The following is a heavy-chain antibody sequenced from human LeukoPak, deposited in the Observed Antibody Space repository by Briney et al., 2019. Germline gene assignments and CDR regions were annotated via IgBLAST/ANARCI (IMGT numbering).Heavy chain of an antibody. CDR2: IYYSGST. CDR1: GGSISTYH. J-gene: IGHJ3*02. CDR3: ARSLNDYGDYWVSDTFDI. Sequence: PSETLSLTCTVSGGSISTYHWSWIRQPPGKGLEWIGYIYYSGSTNYNPSLKSRVTISVDTSKNQFSLKLSSVTAADTAVYYCARSLNDYGDYWVSDTFDIWGQGTMVTVSS. D-gene: IGHD4-17*01. V-gene: IGHV4-59*08.